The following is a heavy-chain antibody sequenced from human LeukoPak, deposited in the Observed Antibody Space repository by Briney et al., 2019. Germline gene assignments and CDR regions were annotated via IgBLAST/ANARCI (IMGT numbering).Heavy chain of an antibody. D-gene: IGHD2-21*02. Sequence: GGSLRLSCAASGFTVSNNHMSWVRQAPGKGLEWVSITYSDSSTNYADSVKGRFTISRDTSQNTLSLQMNSLRAEDTAVYYCVRKNRDFNAAFDIWGQGTVVTVSS. CDR3: VRKNRDFNAAFDI. CDR2: TYSDSST. CDR1: GFTVSNNH. J-gene: IGHJ3*02. V-gene: IGHV3-53*01.